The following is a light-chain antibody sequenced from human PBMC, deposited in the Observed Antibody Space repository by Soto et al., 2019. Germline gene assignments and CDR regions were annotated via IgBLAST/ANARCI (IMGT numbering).Light chain of an antibody. CDR3: QQYNSWPLT. CDR2: GAS. V-gene: IGKV3-15*01. J-gene: IGKJ4*01. CDR1: QSISSY. Sequence: EVVLTQSPDTLSLPPGERAPLSCRASQSISSYLAWYQRKPGQAPRLLIYGASTRATGIPATFSGSGSGTEFTLTISSLQSEDFAVYYCQQYNSWPLTFGGGTKVDIK.